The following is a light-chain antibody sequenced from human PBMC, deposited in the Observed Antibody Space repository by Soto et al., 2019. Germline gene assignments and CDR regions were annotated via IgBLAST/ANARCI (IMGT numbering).Light chain of an antibody. V-gene: IGLV1-40*01. CDR1: SSNVGAGYD. J-gene: IGLJ1*01. Sequence: QSVLTQPPSVSGAPGQSVTISCSGSSSNVGAGYDVNWYQQLPGTAPKLLIYVNTNRPSGVPDRFSGSKSGTSASLAITGLQAEDEADYYCQSYDNSLTGYVFGTGTKVTVL. CDR2: VNT. CDR3: QSYDNSLTGYV.